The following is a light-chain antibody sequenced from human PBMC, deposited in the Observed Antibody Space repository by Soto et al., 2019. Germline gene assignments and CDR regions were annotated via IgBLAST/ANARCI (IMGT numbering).Light chain of an antibody. J-gene: IGKJ2*01. CDR3: QQYYSTPRT. CDR1: QSLLHSSNNKNY. CDR2: WAS. V-gene: IGKV4-1*01. Sequence: DIVMTQSPDSLAVSLGERATINCKSSQSLLHSSNNKNYLAWFQQKPGQPPKLLISWASTRESGVPDRFSGSGSGTDVSLAISSLQAEDGTVYYCQQYYSTPRTFGQGTKLEIK.